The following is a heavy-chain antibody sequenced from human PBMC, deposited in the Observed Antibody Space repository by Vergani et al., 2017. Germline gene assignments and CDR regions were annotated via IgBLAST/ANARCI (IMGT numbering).Heavy chain of an antibody. CDR3: GVVPLRFLDTNWFDP. CDR2: ISSSSSYT. J-gene: IGHJ5*02. Sequence: QVQLVESGGGLVKPGGSLRLSCAASGFTFSDYYMSWIRQAPGKGLEWVSYISSSSSYTNYADFVKGRFTISRDNAKNSLYLQMNSLRAEDTAVYYCGVVPLRFLDTNWFDPWGQGTLVTVSS. CDR1: GFTFSDYY. V-gene: IGHV3-11*06. D-gene: IGHD3-3*01.